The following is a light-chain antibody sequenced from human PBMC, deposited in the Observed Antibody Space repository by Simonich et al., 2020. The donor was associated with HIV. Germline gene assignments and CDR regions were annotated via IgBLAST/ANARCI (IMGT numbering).Light chain of an antibody. J-gene: IGKJ2*01. CDR2: DAS. CDR3: QQYNNWPYT. V-gene: IGKV3-15*01. Sequence: EIVLTQSPATLSLSPGERATLSCRASQSVSSSLAWYQQKPGQAPRLIIYDASTRATGIPARFSGSGSGTEFTLTITSMQSEDFAVYYCQQYNNWPYTFGQGTKLEIK. CDR1: QSVSSS.